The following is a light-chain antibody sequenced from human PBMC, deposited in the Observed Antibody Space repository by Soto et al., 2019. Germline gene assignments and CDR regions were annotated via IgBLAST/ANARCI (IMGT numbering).Light chain of an antibody. J-gene: IGKJ5*01. Sequence: DIQMTQSPSSLSASVGDRVSITCRASQSISSYLNWYRQKPGKAPKLLIYAASSLQSGVPSRFSGGGSGTEFTLTISSLQPEDFATYYCQQGYSTPITFGQGTRLEIK. V-gene: IGKV1-39*01. CDR1: QSISSY. CDR3: QQGYSTPIT. CDR2: AAS.